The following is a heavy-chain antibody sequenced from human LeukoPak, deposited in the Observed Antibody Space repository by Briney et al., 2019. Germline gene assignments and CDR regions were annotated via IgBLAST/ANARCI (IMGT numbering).Heavy chain of an antibody. CDR3: SVQNILTGYYPSY. D-gene: IGHD3-9*01. J-gene: IGHJ4*02. Sequence: LSLTCTVSGGSISSYYWSWFRQAPGKGLEWLGFIRSKASGGTTEYAASVKGRLTLSRDDSKSVAYLQMNSLKTEDTALYYCSVQNILTGYYPSYWGQGTLVTVSS. V-gene: IGHV3-49*03. CDR1: GGSISSYY. CDR2: IRSKASGGTT.